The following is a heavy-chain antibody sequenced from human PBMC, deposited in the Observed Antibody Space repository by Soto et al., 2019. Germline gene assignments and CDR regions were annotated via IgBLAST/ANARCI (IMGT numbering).Heavy chain of an antibody. Sequence: PGGSLRLSCEASGFALSPYWMSWVRQAPGRGLECVANINQDGSVKHYVDSVRGRFTVSRDNAKNSLFLQMNSLSAEDTAVYFCARLTEAVTTFVYWGQGTPVTVSS. V-gene: IGHV3-7*03. D-gene: IGHD1-1*01. CDR1: GFALSPYW. CDR3: ARLTEAVTTFVY. J-gene: IGHJ4*02. CDR2: INQDGSVK.